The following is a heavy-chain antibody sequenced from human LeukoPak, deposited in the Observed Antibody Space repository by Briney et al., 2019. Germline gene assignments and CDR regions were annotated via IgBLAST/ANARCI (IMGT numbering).Heavy chain of an antibody. Sequence: ASVKVSCKASGYTFTSYDINWVRQATGQGLEWMGWMNPNSGNTGYAQRFQGRVTMTRNTSISTAYMELSSLRSEDTAVYYCARGRWYYDFWSGYYSDYWGQGTLVTVSS. V-gene: IGHV1-8*01. CDR2: MNPNSGNT. CDR1: GYTFTSYD. J-gene: IGHJ4*02. CDR3: ARGRWYYDFWSGYYSDY. D-gene: IGHD3-3*01.